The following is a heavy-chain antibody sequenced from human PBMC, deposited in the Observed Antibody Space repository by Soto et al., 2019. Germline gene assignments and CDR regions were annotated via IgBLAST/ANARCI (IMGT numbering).Heavy chain of an antibody. V-gene: IGHV4-38-2*01. Sequence: LSLTFVVSNFSIISGYYWGWIRQSPGKGLEWIASIYRSGTTSYNPSLKSRVTISVDPSKNQFSLMLTAVTAADTAVYYCARTHSGSYYSVFNYWGRGSLVTVSS. CDR2: IYRSGTT. J-gene: IGHJ4*02. CDR1: NFSIISGYY. CDR3: ARTHSGSYYSVFNY. D-gene: IGHD1-26*01.